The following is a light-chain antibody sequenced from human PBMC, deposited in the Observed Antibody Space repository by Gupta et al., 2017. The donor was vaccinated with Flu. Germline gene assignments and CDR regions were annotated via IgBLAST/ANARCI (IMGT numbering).Light chain of an antibody. V-gene: IGKV1-39*01. CDR3: QQCYSTPWT. J-gene: IGKJ1*01. CDR2: AAS. CDR1: QSISSY. Sequence: DILITQSHSSMSVSVGDRVTITCRASQSISSYLNSYQQKPGKAPKLLIYAASSLQSGVPSRFSGSGSGTDFTLTISSLQPDDFATYCWQQCYSTPWTFGQGTKVEIK.